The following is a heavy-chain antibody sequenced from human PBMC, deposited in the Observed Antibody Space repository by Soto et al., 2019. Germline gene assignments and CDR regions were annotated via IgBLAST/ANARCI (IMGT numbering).Heavy chain of an antibody. V-gene: IGHV4-34*01. D-gene: IGHD6-19*01. CDR2: INHSGST. CDR3: ARYSSSLYGMDV. Sequence: PSETLSLTCAVYGGSFSGYYWSWIRQPPGKGLEWIGEINHSGSTNYNPSLKSRVTISVDTSKNQFSLKLSSVTAADTAVYYCARYSSSLYGMDVWGQGTTVTVSS. J-gene: IGHJ6*02. CDR1: GGSFSGYY.